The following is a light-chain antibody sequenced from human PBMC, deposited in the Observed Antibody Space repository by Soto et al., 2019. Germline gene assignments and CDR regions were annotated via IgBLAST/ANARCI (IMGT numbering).Light chain of an antibody. CDR3: QQYGSSPIT. J-gene: IGKJ5*01. CDR2: GAS. Sequence: EIVLTQSPGTLSLSPGERATLSCRASQSVSSSYLAWYQQKPGQAPRLLIYGASSRATGIPDRFSGSGSGTDFTLTISRLEPEDFAVYSCQQYGSSPITFGHGTRLEIK. CDR1: QSVSSSY. V-gene: IGKV3-20*01.